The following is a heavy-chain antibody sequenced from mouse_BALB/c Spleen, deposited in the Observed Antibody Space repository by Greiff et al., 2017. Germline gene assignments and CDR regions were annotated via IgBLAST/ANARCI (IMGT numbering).Heavy chain of an antibody. CDR2: ISSGSSTI. CDR1: GFTFSSFG. V-gene: IGHV5-17*02. CDR3: ARSGGSSLWYFDV. J-gene: IGHJ1*01. Sequence: EVKLVESGGGLVQPGGSRKLSCAASGFTFSSFGMHWVRQAPEKGLEWVAYISSGSSTIYYADTVKGRFTISRDNPKNTLFLQMTSLRSEDTAMYYCARSGGSSLWYFDVWGAGTTVTVSS. D-gene: IGHD1-1*01.